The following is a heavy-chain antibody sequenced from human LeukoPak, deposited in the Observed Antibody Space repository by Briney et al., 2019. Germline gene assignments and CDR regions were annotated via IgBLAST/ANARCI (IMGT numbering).Heavy chain of an antibody. CDR1: GFTLSNYW. D-gene: IGHD3-3*01. CDR2: IKQDGSEK. J-gene: IGHJ4*02. V-gene: IGHV3-7*01. CDR3: ARDTRGLFDS. Sequence: GSLRLSCAASGFTLSNYWMSWVRQAPGKGLEWVANIKQDGSEKNYVDSVRGRFTISRDNAENSLYLQMNSLRAEDTAVYYCARDTRGLFDSWGQGTLVTVSS.